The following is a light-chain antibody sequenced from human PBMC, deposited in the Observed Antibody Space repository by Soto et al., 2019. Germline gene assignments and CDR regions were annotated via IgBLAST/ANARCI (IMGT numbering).Light chain of an antibody. CDR2: GAS. CDR1: QSVSSSY. V-gene: IGKV3-20*01. CDR3: QQYDISPWT. Sequence: EIVLTQSPGTLSLSPGERATLSCRARQSVSSSYLAWYQQKPGQAPRLLIYGASSRATGIPDRFSGSGSGTDFTLTISRLEPEDFAVYYCQQYDISPWTFGQGTKVEIK. J-gene: IGKJ1*01.